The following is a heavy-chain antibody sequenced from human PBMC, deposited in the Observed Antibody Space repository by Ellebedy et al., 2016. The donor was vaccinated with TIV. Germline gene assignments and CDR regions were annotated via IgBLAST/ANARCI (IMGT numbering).Heavy chain of an antibody. J-gene: IGHJ4*02. CDR1: SYSISSGYY. CDR3: ARTSGYCSGGSCDHYYFDY. V-gene: IGHV4-38-2*02. Sequence: SETLSLTCTVSSYSISSGYYWGWIRPPPGNGLEWIASISRSESPSYNPSLKSRVTISVDTSKNQFSLKLSSVAASDTAVYYCARTSGYCSGGSCDHYYFDYWGQGALVTVSS. D-gene: IGHD2-15*01. CDR2: ISRSESP.